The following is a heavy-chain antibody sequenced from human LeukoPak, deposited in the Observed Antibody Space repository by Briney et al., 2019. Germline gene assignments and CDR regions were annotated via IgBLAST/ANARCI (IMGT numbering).Heavy chain of an antibody. J-gene: IGHJ4*02. D-gene: IGHD4-11*01. CDR2: IDTSGIT. Sequence: PSETLSLTCTVSGGSISIYYWSWIRQPAGKRLEWIGRIDTSGITNYNPSLKSRLTMSVDTSKNQFSLKLSSVTAADTAVYYCARETTVTTWFDYWGQGTLVTVSS. CDR1: GGSISIYY. V-gene: IGHV4-4*07. CDR3: ARETTVTTWFDY.